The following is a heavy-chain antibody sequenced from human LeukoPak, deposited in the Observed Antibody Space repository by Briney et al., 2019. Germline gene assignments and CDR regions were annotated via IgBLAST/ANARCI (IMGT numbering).Heavy chain of an antibody. Sequence: SETLSLTCTVSGGSISSGSYYWSWIRQPAGKGLEWIGRIYTSGSTNYNPSLKSRVTISVDTSKNQFSLKLSSVTAADTAVYYCARDDRVYSSSWYWWFDPWGQGTLVTVSS. D-gene: IGHD6-13*01. CDR2: IYTSGST. CDR3: ARDDRVYSSSWYWWFDP. CDR1: GGSISSGSYY. J-gene: IGHJ5*02. V-gene: IGHV4-61*02.